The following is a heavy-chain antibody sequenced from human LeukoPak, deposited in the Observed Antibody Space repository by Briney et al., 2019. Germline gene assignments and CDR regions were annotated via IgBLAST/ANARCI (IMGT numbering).Heavy chain of an antibody. Sequence: PSETLSLTCTVSGGSISSYYWSWIRQPPGKGLEWIGYIYYSGSTNYNPSLKSRVTISVDTSKNQFSLKLSSVTAADTAVYYCARDDCSGGSCYSGKLNYWGQGTLVTVSS. D-gene: IGHD2-15*01. CDR3: ARDDCSGGSCYSGKLNY. CDR2: IYYSGST. V-gene: IGHV4-59*01. CDR1: GGSISSYY. J-gene: IGHJ4*02.